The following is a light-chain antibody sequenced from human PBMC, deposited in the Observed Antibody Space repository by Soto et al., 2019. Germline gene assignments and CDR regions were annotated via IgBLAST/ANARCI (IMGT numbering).Light chain of an antibody. J-gene: IGLJ2*01. CDR3: NSYTSSTTLV. Sequence: QSALTQPASVSGSPGQSITISCTGTTRDVGGYNYVSWYQQHPGKAPKLIIFEVSNRPSGVSNRFSGSKSGNTASLTISGLQAEDEADYYCNSYTSSTTLVFGGGTKLTVL. V-gene: IGLV2-14*01. CDR2: EVS. CDR1: TRDVGGYNY.